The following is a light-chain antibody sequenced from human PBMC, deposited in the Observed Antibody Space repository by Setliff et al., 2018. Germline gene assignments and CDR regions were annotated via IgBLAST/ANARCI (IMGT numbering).Light chain of an antibody. Sequence: QSVLTQPASVSGSPGQSITIPCSGTSSDVGAYDLVSWYKQHPGKAPKLIISDVSNRPSGVSNRFSGSKSGNTDFLTISGLQAEDESDYYCSAYTSSSTHVFGTGTKGTVL. CDR2: DVS. CDR3: SAYTSSSTHV. V-gene: IGLV2-14*03. J-gene: IGLJ1*01. CDR1: SSDVGAYDL.